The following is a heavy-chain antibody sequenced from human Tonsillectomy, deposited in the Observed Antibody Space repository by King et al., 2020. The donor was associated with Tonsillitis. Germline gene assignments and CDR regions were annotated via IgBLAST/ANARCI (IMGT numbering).Heavy chain of an antibody. Sequence: VQLVESGGGVVQPGRSLRLSCTGFGFTFSNYAMHWVRQAPGKGLEGVAVMSYDGSSEDYADSVKGRFTISRDNSKNTLYLQMNSLRAEDTAVYYCAKLVATREDYFDYWGQGTLVTVSS. CDR1: GFTFSNYA. CDR3: AKLVATREDYFDY. V-gene: IGHV3-30*18. J-gene: IGHJ4*02. CDR2: MSYDGSSE. D-gene: IGHD5-12*01.